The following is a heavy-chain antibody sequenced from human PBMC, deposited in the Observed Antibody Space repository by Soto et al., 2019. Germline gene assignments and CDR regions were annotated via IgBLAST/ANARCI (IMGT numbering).Heavy chain of an antibody. CDR2: INPKTGGT. CDR1: GYMYTDYY. D-gene: IGHD6-13*01. Sequence: ASVKVSCKTSGYMYTDYYIHWVRQAHGQGLEWMGYINPKTGGTTYAQKFQGWVTMTRDTSVSTAYIDLSSLKFNDTAVYYCARDQGNSSSWPIDFWGQGTVVTVSS. V-gene: IGHV1-2*04. J-gene: IGHJ4*02. CDR3: ARDQGNSSSWPIDF.